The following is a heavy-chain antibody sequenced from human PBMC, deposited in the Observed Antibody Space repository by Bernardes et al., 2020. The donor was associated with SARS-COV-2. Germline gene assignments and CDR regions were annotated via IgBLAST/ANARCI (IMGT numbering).Heavy chain of an antibody. J-gene: IGHJ4*02. CDR1: GGSISKSSYF. D-gene: IGHD5-18*01. V-gene: IGHV4-39*01. CDR2: IYESGIA. CDR3: ARHDVDTTMLIYTFDY. Sequence: LSLTCTVSGGSISKSSYFWGWVRQPPGKRLEWIGSIYESGIAYHNPSLKSRVTISVDTSKNHFSLRLRSVTATDTAVYYCARHDVDTTMLIYTFDYWGLGTLVTVSS.